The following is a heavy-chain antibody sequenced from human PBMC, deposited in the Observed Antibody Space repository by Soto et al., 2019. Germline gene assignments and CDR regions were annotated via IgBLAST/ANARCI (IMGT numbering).Heavy chain of an antibody. J-gene: IGHJ6*02. CDR3: ARLYGYCIRNSCHGHYAMDV. D-gene: IGHD2-2*01. V-gene: IGHV3-23*01. CDR1: GFTFSSYA. CDR2: ISGSGGST. Sequence: PGGSLRLSCAASGFTFSSYAMSWVRQAPGKGLEWVSAISGSGGSTYYADSVKGRFTISRDNSKNQFSLKVTSVTAADTAVYYCARLYGYCIRNSCHGHYAMDVWGQGTTVTVSS.